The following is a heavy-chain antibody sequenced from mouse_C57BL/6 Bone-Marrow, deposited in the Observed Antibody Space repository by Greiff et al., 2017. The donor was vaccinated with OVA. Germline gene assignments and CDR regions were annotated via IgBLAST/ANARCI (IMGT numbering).Heavy chain of an antibody. CDR3: ARSGYFDV. V-gene: IGHV1-69*01. CDR2: LDPSDSYT. CDR1: GYTFTSSW. J-gene: IGHJ1*03. Sequence: VPLQPPVPLLLLPVSSVHLSCTASGYTFTSSWMPLVLPSPGPFLDWIGELDPSDSYTNYNQKFKGKSTLTVDKSSSTAYMQLSSLTSEDSAVYYCARSGYFDVWGTGTTVTVSS.